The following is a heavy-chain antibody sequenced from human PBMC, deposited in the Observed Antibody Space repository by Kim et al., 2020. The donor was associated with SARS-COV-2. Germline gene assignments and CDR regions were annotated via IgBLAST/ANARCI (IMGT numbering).Heavy chain of an antibody. CDR3: ARLIITMVRGALGWFDP. CDR2: IYYSGST. J-gene: IGHJ5*02. CDR1: GGSISSSSYY. Sequence: SETLSLTCTVSGGSISSSSYYWGWIRQPPGKGLEWIGSIYYSGSTYYNPSLKSRVTISVDTSKNQFSLKLSSVTAADTAVYYCARLIITMVRGALGWFDPWGQGTLVTVSS. V-gene: IGHV4-39*01. D-gene: IGHD3-10*01.